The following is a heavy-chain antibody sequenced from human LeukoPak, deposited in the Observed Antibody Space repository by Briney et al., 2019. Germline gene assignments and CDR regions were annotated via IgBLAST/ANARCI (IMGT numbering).Heavy chain of an antibody. D-gene: IGHD2-15*01. V-gene: IGHV3-33*08. CDR1: GFTFSNFC. CDR2: ISDNGRRT. J-gene: IGHJ4*02. CDR3: ARDRIGKYSIAY. Sequence: VGSLRLSCAASGFTFSNFCLNWVRQAPGKGLEWVAFISDNGRRTYYLESVKGLFTISRDDSKNTLYLQMTSLRVEDTAVYYCARDRIGKYSIAYWGQGSLVTVSS.